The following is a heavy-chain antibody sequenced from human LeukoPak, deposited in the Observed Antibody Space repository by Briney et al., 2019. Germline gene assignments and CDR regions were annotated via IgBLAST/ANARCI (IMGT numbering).Heavy chain of an antibody. CDR3: ARLRGTYYYDSSGYPKLNWFDP. D-gene: IGHD3-22*01. CDR1: GYSFTSYW. V-gene: IGHV5-51*01. J-gene: IGHJ5*02. Sequence: PGESLKISCKGSGYSFTSYWIGWVRQMPGKGLEWMGIIYPDDSDTRYSPSFQGQVTISADKSISTAYLQWSSLKASDTAMYYCARLRGTYYYDSSGYPKLNWFDPWGQGTLVTVSS. CDR2: IYPDDSDT.